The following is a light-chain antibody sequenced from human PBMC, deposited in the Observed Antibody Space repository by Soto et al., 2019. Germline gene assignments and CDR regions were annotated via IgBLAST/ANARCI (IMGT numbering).Light chain of an antibody. CDR3: QHYNSYSEA. CDR1: QTISSW. V-gene: IGKV1-5*03. CDR2: KSS. J-gene: IGKJ1*01. Sequence: DIQMTPSPSTLSGSLGDRATIPCRAGQTISSWLAWYQQKPGKAPKLLIYKSSTLKSGVPSRFSGSGSGTEFTLTISSLQPDDFATYDCQHYNSYSEAFGQRTKVDIK.